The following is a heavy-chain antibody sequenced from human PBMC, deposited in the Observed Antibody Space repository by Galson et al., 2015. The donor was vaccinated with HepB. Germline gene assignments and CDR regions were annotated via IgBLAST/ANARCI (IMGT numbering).Heavy chain of an antibody. CDR3: ARESLYSNYFN. CDR1: GGSFSGYY. J-gene: IGHJ4*02. D-gene: IGHD4-11*01. CDR2: INHSGST. V-gene: IGHV4-34*01. Sequence: LSLTCAVYGGSFSGYYWSWIRQPPGKGLEWIGEINHSGSTNYNPSLKSRVTISVDTSKNQFSLKLSSVTAADTAVYYCARESLYSNYFNWGQGTLVTVSS.